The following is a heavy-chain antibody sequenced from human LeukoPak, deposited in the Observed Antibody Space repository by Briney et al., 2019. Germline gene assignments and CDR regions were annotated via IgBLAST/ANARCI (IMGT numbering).Heavy chain of an antibody. CDR3: ARPTGWGAHQVSYGMDV. CDR1: GFTFSSYA. J-gene: IGHJ6*02. Sequence: GGSLRLSCAASGFTFSSYAMHWVRQAPGKVLEWVAVISYVVSNNYYADSVKGRFNIYRDNSKNTLYLQMNSLRVEDTAVYYCARPTGWGAHQVSYGMDVWGQGTTVTVSS. CDR2: ISYVVSNN. V-gene: IGHV3-30-3*01. D-gene: IGHD1-26*01.